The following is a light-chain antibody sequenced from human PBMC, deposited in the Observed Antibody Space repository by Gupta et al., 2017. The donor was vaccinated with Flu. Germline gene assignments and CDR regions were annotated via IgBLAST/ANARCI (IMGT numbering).Light chain of an antibody. CDR2: EVS. CDR3: SSYTSTRTYV. CDR1: SSDAGNYNR. Sequence: QSALIQPPSVSGSPGQSVTISCTGTSSDAGNYNRVSWYHQSPGTAPKLIMYEVSNRPSGVPDRFSGSKSGNKASLTTSGLQAEDEADFYCSSYTSTRTYVFGTGTKVTVL. J-gene: IGLJ1*01. V-gene: IGLV2-18*03.